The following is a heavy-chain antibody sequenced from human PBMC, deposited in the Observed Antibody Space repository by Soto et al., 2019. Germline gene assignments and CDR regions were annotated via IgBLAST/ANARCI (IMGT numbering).Heavy chain of an antibody. CDR2: IYHSGST. CDR1: GGSFSGYY. CDR3: ARDKLRFLRGAFDI. V-gene: IGHV4-34*01. D-gene: IGHD3-3*01. Sequence: SETLSLTCAVYGGSFSGYYWSWIRQPPGKGLEWIGEIYHSGSTNYNPSLKSRVTISVDKSKNQFSLKLSSVTAADTAVYYCARDKLRFLRGAFDIWGQGTMVTVSS. J-gene: IGHJ3*02.